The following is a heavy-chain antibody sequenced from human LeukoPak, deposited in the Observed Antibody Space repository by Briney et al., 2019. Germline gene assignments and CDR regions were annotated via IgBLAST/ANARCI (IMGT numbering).Heavy chain of an antibody. D-gene: IGHD6-19*01. CDR3: AREHYTSGWYIRD. Sequence: PSETLSLTCTVSGVSINTYYWSWIRHPPGKGLEWIGYIYYSGSTNYNPSLKSRVTISIDTSKIQFSLKLTSVTAADTAVYYCAREHYTSGWYIRDWGQGTLVTVSS. V-gene: IGHV4-59*01. CDR2: IYYSGST. CDR1: GVSINTYY. J-gene: IGHJ4*02.